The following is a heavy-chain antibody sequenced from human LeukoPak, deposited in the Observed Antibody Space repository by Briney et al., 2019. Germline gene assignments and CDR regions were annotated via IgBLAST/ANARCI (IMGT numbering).Heavy chain of an antibody. D-gene: IGHD4-17*01. CDR3: ARADYGDYGGYYYYGMDV. Sequence: ASVKVSCKASGYTFTGYYMHWVRQATGQGLEWMGWMNPNSGNTGYAQKFQGRVTMTRNTSISTAYMELSSLRSEDTAVYYCARADYGDYGGYYYYGMDVWGQGTTVTVSS. V-gene: IGHV1-8*02. CDR1: GYTFTGYY. CDR2: MNPNSGNT. J-gene: IGHJ6*02.